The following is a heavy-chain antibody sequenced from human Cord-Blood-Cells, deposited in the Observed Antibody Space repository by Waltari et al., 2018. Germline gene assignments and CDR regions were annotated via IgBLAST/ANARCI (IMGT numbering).Heavy chain of an antibody. CDR1: GFTFSSYG. Sequence: QVQLVESGGGVVQPGRSLRLSCAASGFTFSSYGMHWVRQAPGKGLEWVAVISDDGSNKYYADAVKGRFTISRDNSKNTLYLQMNSLRAEDTAVYYCAKGYDILTGYYFDYWGQGTLVTVSS. D-gene: IGHD3-9*01. J-gene: IGHJ4*02. CDR3: AKGYDILTGYYFDY. CDR2: ISDDGSNK. V-gene: IGHV3-30*18.